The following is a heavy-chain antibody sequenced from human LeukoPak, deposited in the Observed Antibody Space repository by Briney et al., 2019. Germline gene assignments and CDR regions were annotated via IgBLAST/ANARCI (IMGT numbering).Heavy chain of an antibody. Sequence: GGSLRLSCAASGFTFSSYGMSWVRQAPGKGLEWVSSISSSSSYIYYADSVKGRFTISRDNAKNSLYLQMNSLRAEDTAVYYCARDRPLHYFDYWGQGTLVTVSS. CDR2: ISSSSSYI. V-gene: IGHV3-21*01. CDR3: ARDRPLHYFDY. J-gene: IGHJ4*02. CDR1: GFTFSSYG.